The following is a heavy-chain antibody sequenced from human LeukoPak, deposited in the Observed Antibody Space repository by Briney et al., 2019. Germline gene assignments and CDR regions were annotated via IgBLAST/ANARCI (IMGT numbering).Heavy chain of an antibody. Sequence: GGSLRLSCAASGFTVSSNYMSWVRQAPGKGLEWVSVIYSGGSTYYADSVKGRFTISRDNSKNMLYLQMNSLRAEDTAVYYCARRMSYYYDSSGYYKAHDAFDIWGQGTMVTVSS. J-gene: IGHJ3*02. CDR1: GFTVSSNY. CDR3: ARRMSYYYDSSGYYKAHDAFDI. CDR2: IYSGGST. D-gene: IGHD3-22*01. V-gene: IGHV3-53*01.